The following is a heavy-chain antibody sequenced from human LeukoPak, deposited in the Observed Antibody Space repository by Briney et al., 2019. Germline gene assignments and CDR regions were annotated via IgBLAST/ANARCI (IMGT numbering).Heavy chain of an antibody. D-gene: IGHD1-14*01. CDR1: GFTFSSYW. J-gene: IGHJ6*02. CDR2: INSDGSST. CDR3: VTRPDVGMDV. Sequence: GGSLRLSCAASGFTFSSYWMHWVRQAPGKGLVWVSRINSDGSSTSYADSVKGRFTISRDNAKNTLYLQMSSLRAEDTAVYYCVTRPDVGMDVWGQGTTVTVSS. V-gene: IGHV3-74*01.